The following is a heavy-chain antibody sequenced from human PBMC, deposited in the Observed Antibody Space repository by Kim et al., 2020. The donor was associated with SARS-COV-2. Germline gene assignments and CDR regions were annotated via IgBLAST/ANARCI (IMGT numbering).Heavy chain of an antibody. D-gene: IGHD2-15*01. Sequence: GGSLRLSCAASGFTFSSYSMNWVRQAPGKGLEWVSSISSSSSYIYYADSVKGRFTISRDNAKNSLYLQMNSLRAEDTAVYYCARDLRTRGVAYDAFDIWGQGTMVTVSS. CDR1: GFTFSSYS. J-gene: IGHJ3*02. V-gene: IGHV3-21*01. CDR3: ARDLRTRGVAYDAFDI. CDR2: ISSSSSYI.